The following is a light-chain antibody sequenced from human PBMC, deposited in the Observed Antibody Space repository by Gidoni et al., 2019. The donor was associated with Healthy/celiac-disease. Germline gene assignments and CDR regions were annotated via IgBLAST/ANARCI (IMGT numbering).Light chain of an antibody. Sequence: IQLTKPPSTLSASVGDRVTITCRASQSISSWLAWYQQKPGKAPKLLIYDASSLESGVPSRFSGSGSGTEFTLTISSLQPDDFATYYCQQYNSYPWTFGQGTKVEIK. V-gene: IGKV1-5*01. CDR3: QQYNSYPWT. CDR1: QSISSW. CDR2: DAS. J-gene: IGKJ1*01.